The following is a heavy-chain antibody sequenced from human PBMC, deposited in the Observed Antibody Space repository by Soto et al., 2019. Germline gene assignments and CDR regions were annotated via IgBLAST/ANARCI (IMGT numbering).Heavy chain of an antibody. CDR2: IYPGDSDT. Sequence: PGESLKISCKGSGYSLTSYWIGWVRQMPGKGLEWMGIIYPGDSDTRYSPSFQGQVTISADKSISTAYLQWSSLKASDTAIYYCARYCIGGSCYSYSGDYYYGMDVWGQGTTVTVSS. CDR1: GYSLTSYW. D-gene: IGHD2-15*01. J-gene: IGHJ6*02. V-gene: IGHV5-51*01. CDR3: ARYCIGGSCYSYSGDYYYGMDV.